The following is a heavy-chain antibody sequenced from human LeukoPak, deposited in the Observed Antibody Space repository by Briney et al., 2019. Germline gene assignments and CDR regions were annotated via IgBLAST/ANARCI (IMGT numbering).Heavy chain of an antibody. D-gene: IGHD1-7*01. J-gene: IGHJ5*02. V-gene: IGHV4-34*01. Sequence: SETLSLTCAVYGGSFSGYYWSWIRQPPGKGLEWVGEINHSGSTNYNPSLKSRATISVDTSKNQFSLELSSVSAADTAVYYCARVRGGTGTRAYNWFDPWGQGTLVTVSS. CDR2: INHSGST. CDR3: ARVRGGTGTRAYNWFDP. CDR1: GGSFSGYY.